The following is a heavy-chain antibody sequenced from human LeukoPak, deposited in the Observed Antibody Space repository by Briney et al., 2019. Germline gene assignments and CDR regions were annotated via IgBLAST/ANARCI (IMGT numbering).Heavy chain of an antibody. CDR2: LSGSGGST. D-gene: IGHD3-3*01. CDR3: AKGYDFWSGGVDY. Sequence: GGSLRLSCAASGFTFSGYAMSWVRQAPGKGPEWVSGLSGSGGSTFYADSVKGRFTISRDDSKNTLFLQMTSLRADDTAVYYCAKGYDFWSGGVDYWGQGTLVTVSS. CDR1: GFTFSGYA. V-gene: IGHV3-23*01. J-gene: IGHJ4*02.